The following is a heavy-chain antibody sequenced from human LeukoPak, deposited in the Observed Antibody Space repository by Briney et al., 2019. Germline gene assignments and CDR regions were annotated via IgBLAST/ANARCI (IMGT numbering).Heavy chain of an antibody. CDR1: GGSISSYY. J-gene: IGHJ6*03. Sequence: SETLSLTCTVSGGSISSYYWSWIRQPAGKGLEWIGRIYTSGSTNYNPSLKSRVTISVDKSKNQFSLKLSSVTAADTAAYYCARETYGDSYYYYYMDVWGKGTTVTVSS. V-gene: IGHV4-4*07. CDR2: IYTSGST. CDR3: ARETYGDSYYYYYMDV. D-gene: IGHD4-17*01.